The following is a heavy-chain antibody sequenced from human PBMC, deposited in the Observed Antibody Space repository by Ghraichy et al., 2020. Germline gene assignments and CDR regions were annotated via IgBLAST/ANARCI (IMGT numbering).Heavy chain of an antibody. D-gene: IGHD3-22*01. CDR3: ARLDYDTSGSFDY. CDR2: IWYDGSNK. Sequence: GGYLRLSCAASGFTFSSYGMHWVRQAPGKGLEWVAVIWYDGSNKYYADSVKGRFTISRDKSKNTLYLQMNSLRAEDTAVYYCARLDYDTSGSFDYWGQGTLVTVSS. CDR1: GFTFSSYG. J-gene: IGHJ4*02. V-gene: IGHV3-33*01.